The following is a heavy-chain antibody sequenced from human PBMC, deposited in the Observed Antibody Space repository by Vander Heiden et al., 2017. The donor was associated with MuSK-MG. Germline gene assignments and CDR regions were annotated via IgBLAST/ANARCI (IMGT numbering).Heavy chain of an antibody. CDR3: ARVVDTYGTSVYYFDY. CDR1: GFSLSTTGVG. D-gene: IGHD5-18*01. CDR2: IYWNDDK. Sequence: QITLKESGPTLVKPTQTLTLTCTFSGFSLSTTGVGVGWIRQPSGKALEWLALIYWNDDKRYSPSLKSRLTITKDTSKNQGVLGMTNMETVETATYFCARVVDTYGTSVYYFDYWGQGTMVAVYS. J-gene: IGHJ4*02. V-gene: IGHV2-5*01.